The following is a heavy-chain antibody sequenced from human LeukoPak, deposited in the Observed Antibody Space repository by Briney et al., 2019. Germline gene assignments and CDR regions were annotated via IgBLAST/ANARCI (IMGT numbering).Heavy chain of an antibody. V-gene: IGHV3-30*02. D-gene: IGHD6-6*01. Sequence: GGSLRLSCAASGFTFSSYGMHWVRQAPGKGLEWVAFIRYDGSNKYYADSVKGRFTISRDNSKNTLYPQMNSLRAEDTAVYYCAKVRLEQLVRFGAFDIWGQGTMVTVSS. CDR2: IRYDGSNK. J-gene: IGHJ3*02. CDR3: AKVRLEQLVRFGAFDI. CDR1: GFTFSSYG.